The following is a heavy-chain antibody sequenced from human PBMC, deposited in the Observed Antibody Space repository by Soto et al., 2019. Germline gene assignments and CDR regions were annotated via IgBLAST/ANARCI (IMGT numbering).Heavy chain of an antibody. D-gene: IGHD4-17*01. Sequence: GGSLTLSSAAHGSTSGDYGIHVALQAPGKGSVWVSRVNPDGTTTTYADSAKGRFTISRDNAKTTLYLQMNSLGVEDTALYYWSYGTFGDMDLGGQGTSVTGSS. V-gene: IGHV3-74*01. J-gene: IGHJ6*02. CDR1: GSTSGDYG. CDR3: SYGTFGDMDL. CDR2: VNPDGTTT.